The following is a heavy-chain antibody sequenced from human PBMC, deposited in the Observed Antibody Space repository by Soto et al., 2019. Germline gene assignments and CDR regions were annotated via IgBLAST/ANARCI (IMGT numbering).Heavy chain of an antibody. CDR2: ISYSGST. J-gene: IGHJ4*02. Sequence: WTWIRQHPGQGLEWIGFISYSGSTYYSSSLKGRVAISADTSKNQFSLKLNSVTAADTAVYYCTRGDYWGQGTLVTVS. V-gene: IGHV4-31*02. CDR3: TRGDY.